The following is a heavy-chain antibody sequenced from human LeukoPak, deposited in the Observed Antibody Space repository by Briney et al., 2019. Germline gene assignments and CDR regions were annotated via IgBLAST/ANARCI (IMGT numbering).Heavy chain of an antibody. J-gene: IGHJ3*02. D-gene: IGHD6-19*01. V-gene: IGHV4-59*12. CDR3: ASSRDSSGWYGDAFDI. CDR1: GGSISTYY. CDR2: IYYSGSA. Sequence: SETLSLTCTVSGGSISTYYWSWIRQPPGKGLEWIGYIYYSGSAKNNPSLKSRVTISVDTSKNQFSLKLSSVTAADTAVYYCASSRDSSGWYGDAFDIWGQGTMVTVSS.